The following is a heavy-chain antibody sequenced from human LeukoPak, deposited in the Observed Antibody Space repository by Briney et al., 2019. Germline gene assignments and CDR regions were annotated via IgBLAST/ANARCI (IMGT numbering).Heavy chain of an antibody. V-gene: IGHV5-51*01. CDR2: IYPGDSDT. D-gene: IGHD3-10*02. CDR3: ARPPMSAWDAFDI. CDR1: GYSFTTNW. J-gene: IGHJ3*02. Sequence: GESLKISCKGSGYSFTTNWIGWVRQMPGKGLEWMAIIYPGDSDTRYSPSFQGQVTISADKSISTAYLQWSSLKASDTAMYYCARPPMSAWDAFDIWGQGTMVTVSS.